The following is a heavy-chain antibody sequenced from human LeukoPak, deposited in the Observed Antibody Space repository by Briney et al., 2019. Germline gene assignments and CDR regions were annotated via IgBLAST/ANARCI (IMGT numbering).Heavy chain of an antibody. CDR2: INPNSGGT. J-gene: IGHJ4*02. V-gene: IGHV1-2*02. D-gene: IGHD5-12*01. CDR1: GYTFTGYY. CDR3: ARERGCSGYDFVIGY. Sequence: ASVKVSCKASGYTFTGYYMHWVRQAPGQGLEWMGWINPNSGGTNFAQKFQGRVTMTRDTSISTGYMELSRLRSDDTAVYYCARERGCSGYDFVIGYWGQGTLVTVSS.